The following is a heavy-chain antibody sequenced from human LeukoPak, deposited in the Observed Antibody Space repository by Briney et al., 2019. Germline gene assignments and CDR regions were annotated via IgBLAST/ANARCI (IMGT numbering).Heavy chain of an antibody. CDR1: GGSISSGSYY. D-gene: IGHD3-22*01. J-gene: IGHJ4*02. Sequence: SQTLSLTCTVSGGSISSGSYYCSWIRQPAGKGLEWIGRIYTSGSTNYNPSLKSRITISVDTCKKPFSLKLSYVTAADTAVYYCARDPDYYDSSGYYFDYWGQGTLVTVSS. CDR2: IYTSGST. V-gene: IGHV4-61*02. CDR3: ARDPDYYDSSGYYFDY.